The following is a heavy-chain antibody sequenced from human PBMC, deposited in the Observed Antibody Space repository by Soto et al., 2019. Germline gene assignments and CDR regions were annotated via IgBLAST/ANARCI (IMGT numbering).Heavy chain of an antibody. D-gene: IGHD6-19*01. CDR2: INAGNVNT. V-gene: IGHV1-3*01. Sequence: QVQLVQSGDEVKKPGASVKVSCKTSGYTFTSYAIHWVRQAPGQRLEWMGWINAGNVNTKYSQQFQGRVTITIDTPASTAYKELSSLRSEDTAIYYCAGALGGWPDYWGQGTLVTVSS. CDR1: GYTFTSYA. J-gene: IGHJ4*02. CDR3: AGALGGWPDY.